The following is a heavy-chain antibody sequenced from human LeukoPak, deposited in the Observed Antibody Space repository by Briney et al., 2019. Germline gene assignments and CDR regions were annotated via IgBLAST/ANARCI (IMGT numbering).Heavy chain of an antibody. CDR2: VYYSGTT. J-gene: IGHJ4*02. D-gene: IGHD3-22*01. CDR1: GASVSRGSYY. CDR3: ATYYYDSSGYYYFDY. Sequence: SETLSLTCTVSGASVSRGSYYWSWIRQTPGKGLEWIGYVYYSGTTYYNPSLKSRVTISVDTSKDQFSLKLGSVTAADTAVYYCATYYYDSSGYYYFDYWGQGTLVTVSS. V-gene: IGHV4-61*01.